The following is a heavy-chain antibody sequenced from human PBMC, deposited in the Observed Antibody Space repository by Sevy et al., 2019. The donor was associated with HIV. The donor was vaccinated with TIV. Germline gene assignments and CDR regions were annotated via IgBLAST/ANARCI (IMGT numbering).Heavy chain of an antibody. Sequence: GGSLRLSCAASEFTFSSYGMSWVRQAPGKGLEWVSGISASGGSTYYADSVKGRLTISRDNSKKTVYLQMNSLRAEDTAVYYCAKEGGSGWYGDWGQGTLVTVSS. CDR2: ISASGGST. D-gene: IGHD6-19*01. CDR1: EFTFSSYG. J-gene: IGHJ4*02. CDR3: AKEGGSGWYGD. V-gene: IGHV3-23*01.